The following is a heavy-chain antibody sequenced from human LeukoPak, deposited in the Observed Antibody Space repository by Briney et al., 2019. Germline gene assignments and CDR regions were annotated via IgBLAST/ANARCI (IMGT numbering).Heavy chain of an antibody. V-gene: IGHV4-59*12. CDR2: VHSSGDT. Sequence: SETLSLTCTISGGYISDYYWGWIRQPPGKGLEWIGYVHSSGDTNYNSSLNSRVTISLDTSKNDFSLKLSSVTAADTAVYYCARGRHSGIAAAVVRKGYYYMDVWGKGTTVTVSS. J-gene: IGHJ6*03. D-gene: IGHD6-13*01. CDR3: ARGRHSGIAAAVVRKGYYYMDV. CDR1: GGYISDYY.